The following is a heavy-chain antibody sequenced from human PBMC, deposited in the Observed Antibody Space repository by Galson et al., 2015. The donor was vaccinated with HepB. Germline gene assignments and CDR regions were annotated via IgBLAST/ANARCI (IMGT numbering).Heavy chain of an antibody. D-gene: IGHD3-22*01. J-gene: IGHJ3*01. Sequence: SLRLSCAGSGFTFSSYWMSWARQAPGKGLEWVSMISGGGGDTFYADSVKGRFTISRDNSRNTLFLQMNNLRVEDTARYYCAKALDSGSYGNDDSDFRGQGTMVIVS. V-gene: IGHV3-23*01. CDR3: AKALDSGSYGNDDSDF. CDR2: ISGGGGDT. CDR1: GFTFSSYW.